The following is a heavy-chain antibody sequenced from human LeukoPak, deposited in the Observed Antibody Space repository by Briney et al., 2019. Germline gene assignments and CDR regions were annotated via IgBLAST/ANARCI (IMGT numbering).Heavy chain of an antibody. J-gene: IGHJ3*02. V-gene: IGHV3-23*01. CDR2: ISGSGSRT. D-gene: IGHD2-21*01. CDR3: ASSCGGDYIYDVFI. Sequence: GGSLRLSCAASGFTFSSYAMNSVRQAPGKGLEWVSAISGSGSRTYYADSVEGRFTISRDNSKNTLYLELNSLRVEDTAVYYCASSCGGDYIYDVFIWGQGTVVTVSS. CDR1: GFTFSSYA.